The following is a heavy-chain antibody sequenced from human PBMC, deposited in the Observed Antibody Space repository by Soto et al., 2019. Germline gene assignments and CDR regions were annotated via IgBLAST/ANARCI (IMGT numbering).Heavy chain of an antibody. Sequence: QVQLVESGGGLVKPGGSLRLSCAASGFTFIAYYMSWIRQAPGKGLEWVSYISSSSSYTNYADSVKGRFTISRDNAKNSLYLQMNSLRAEDTAVYYCARSATVTSLLDYWGQGTLVTVSS. J-gene: IGHJ4*02. CDR3: ARSATVTSLLDY. V-gene: IGHV3-11*06. D-gene: IGHD4-17*01. CDR1: GFTFIAYY. CDR2: ISSSSSYT.